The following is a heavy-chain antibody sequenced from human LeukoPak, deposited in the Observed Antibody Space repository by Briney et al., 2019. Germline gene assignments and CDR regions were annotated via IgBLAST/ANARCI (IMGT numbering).Heavy chain of an antibody. J-gene: IGHJ3*02. Sequence: GGTLRLSCAASGFTFSSYGMGWVRQAPGKGLEWVSAISGSGGSTYYADSVKGRFTISRDNSKNTLYLQMNSLRAEDTAVYYCVKDRGQLWLLRDAFDIWGQGTMVSVSS. CDR2: ISGSGGST. D-gene: IGHD5-18*01. CDR1: GFTFSSYG. V-gene: IGHV3-23*01. CDR3: VKDRGQLWLLRDAFDI.